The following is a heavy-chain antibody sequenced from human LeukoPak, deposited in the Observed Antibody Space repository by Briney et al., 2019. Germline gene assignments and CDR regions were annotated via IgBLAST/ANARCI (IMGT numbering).Heavy chain of an antibody. Sequence: PGGSLRLSCAASVFTFRSQWMSWGRQVPGKGLEWLANIRQDGSEKYYVDSVKGRFTISRDNAKNSLYLEMNSLRVDDTAVYYCARAPRIWGQGTMVTVSS. J-gene: IGHJ3*02. CDR1: VFTFRSQW. CDR2: IRQDGSEK. CDR3: ARAPRI. V-gene: IGHV3-7*04.